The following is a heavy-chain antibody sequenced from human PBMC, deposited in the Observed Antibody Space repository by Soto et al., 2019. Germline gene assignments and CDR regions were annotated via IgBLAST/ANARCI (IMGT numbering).Heavy chain of an antibody. CDR2: FSSSGGVT. D-gene: IGHD2-21*01. CDR1: GFTFSNYA. CDR3: TKANRFCGGANFFTFNN. Sequence: QPGGSLRLSCAASGFTFSNYAMSWVRQAPGKGLEWVSTFSSSGGVTYYADSVKGRFTISRDNSKNTLYLQMNSLRDEDTAVYYCTKANRFCGGANFFTFNNWGLETRFTVSS. J-gene: IGHJ4*02. V-gene: IGHV3-23*01.